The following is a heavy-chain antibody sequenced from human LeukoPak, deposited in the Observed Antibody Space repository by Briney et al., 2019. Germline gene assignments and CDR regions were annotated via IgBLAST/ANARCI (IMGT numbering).Heavy chain of an antibody. J-gene: IGHJ6*02. CDR3: ARGDYGDYLTLYYYYGMDV. CDR1: GFTFSSYG. V-gene: IGHV3-33*01. CDR2: IWYGGSNK. Sequence: PGRSLRLSCAASGFTFSSYGMHWVRQAPGKGLEWVAVIWYGGSNKYYADSVKGRFTISRDNSKNTLYLQMNSLRAEDTAVYYCARGDYGDYLTLYYYYGMDVWGQGTTVTVSS. D-gene: IGHD4-17*01.